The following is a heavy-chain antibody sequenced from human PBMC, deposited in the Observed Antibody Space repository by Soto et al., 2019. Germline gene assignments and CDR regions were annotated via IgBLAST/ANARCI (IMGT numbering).Heavy chain of an antibody. CDR3: ARGAIANWFDP. D-gene: IGHD6-13*01. J-gene: IGHJ5*02. CDR1: GGSISSGDYY. V-gene: IGHV4-30-4*01. CDR2: IYYSGST. Sequence: SETLSLTCTVSGGSISSGDYYWSWIRQPSGKGLEWIGYIYYSGSTYYNPSLKSRVTISVDTSKNQFSLKLSSVTAADTAVYYCARGAIANWFDPCGQGTLVTVSS.